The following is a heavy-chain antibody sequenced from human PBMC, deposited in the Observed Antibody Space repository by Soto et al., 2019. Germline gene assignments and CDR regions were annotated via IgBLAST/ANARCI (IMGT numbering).Heavy chain of an antibody. J-gene: IGHJ6*02. D-gene: IGHD5-18*01. V-gene: IGHV3-49*04. Sequence: GGSLRLSCAASGFTFGDYAMSWVRQAPGKGLEWVGFIRSKAYGGTTEYAASVKGRFTISRDDSKSIAYLQMNSLKTEDTAVYYCTREMNTAMDYYYYYGMDVWGQGTTVTVSS. CDR3: TREMNTAMDYYYYYGMDV. CDR2: IRSKAYGGTT. CDR1: GFTFGDYA.